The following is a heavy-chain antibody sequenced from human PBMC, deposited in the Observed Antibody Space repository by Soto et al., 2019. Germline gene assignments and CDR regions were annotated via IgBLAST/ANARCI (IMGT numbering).Heavy chain of an antibody. CDR1: GGSFTSINW. CDR2: IYRTGST. CDR3: ASRDPGTSVDY. Sequence: SETLSLTCAVSGGSFTSINWWTWVRQPPGQGLEWIGEIYRTGSTNYNPSLKSRVTISLDKSENQFSLKVTSLTAADTAVYYCASRDPGTSVDYWGQGTLVTVSS. J-gene: IGHJ4*02. V-gene: IGHV4-4*02. D-gene: IGHD1-7*01.